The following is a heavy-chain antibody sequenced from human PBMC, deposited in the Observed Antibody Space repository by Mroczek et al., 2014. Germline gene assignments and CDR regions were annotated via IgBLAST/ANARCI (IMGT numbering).Heavy chain of an antibody. CDR3: ARRFQYFDY. CDR2: IYYSGST. D-gene: IGHD3-10*01. Sequence: QVQLQESGPGLVKPSETLSLTCTVSGGSISSYYWSWIRQPPGKGLEWIGYIYYSGSTNYNPSLKSRVTISVDTSKNQFSLKLSSVTAADTAVYYCARRFQYFDYWGQGTLVTVSS. V-gene: IGHV4-59*01. CDR1: GGSISSYY. J-gene: IGHJ4*02.